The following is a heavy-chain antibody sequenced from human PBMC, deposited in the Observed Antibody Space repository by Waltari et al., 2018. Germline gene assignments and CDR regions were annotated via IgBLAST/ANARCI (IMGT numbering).Heavy chain of an antibody. V-gene: IGHV3-7*01. D-gene: IGHD2-21*01. Sequence: YWMSWVRQAPGKGLEEVVNIKQDGSEKYYVDSVKGRFTISRDNAKNSLYLQMNSLRAEDTAVYYCARSCGGDCYSDYWGQGPLVTVSS. CDR1: YW. J-gene: IGHJ4*02. CDR2: IKQDGSEK. CDR3: ARSCGGDCYSDY.